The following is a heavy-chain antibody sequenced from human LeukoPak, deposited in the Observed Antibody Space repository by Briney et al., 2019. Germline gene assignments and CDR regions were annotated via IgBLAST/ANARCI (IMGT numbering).Heavy chain of an antibody. D-gene: IGHD3-22*01. J-gene: IGHJ4*02. CDR1: GFTFSSYG. Sequence: GGSLRLSCAASGFTFSSYGMHWVRQAPGKGLEWVAVIWYDGSNKYYADSVKGRFTISRDNSKNTLYLQMNSLRAEDTAVYYCAKVTSYYYDSSGYHYPNWGQGTLVTVSS. V-gene: IGHV3-33*06. CDR3: AKVTSYYYDSSGYHYPN. CDR2: IWYDGSNK.